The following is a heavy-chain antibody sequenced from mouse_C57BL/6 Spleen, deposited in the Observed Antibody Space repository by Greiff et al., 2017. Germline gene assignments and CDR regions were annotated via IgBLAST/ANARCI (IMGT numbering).Heavy chain of an antibody. V-gene: IGHV1-72*01. D-gene: IGHD1-1*01. CDR1: GYTFTSYW. CDR3: AKDTTDGNYFDY. CDR2: IDPNSGGT. J-gene: IGHJ2*01. Sequence: QVQLQQPGAELVKPGASVKLSCKASGYTFTSYWMHWVKQRPGRGLEWIGRIDPNSGGTKYNEKFKSKATLTVDKPSSTAYMQLSSLPSEDSAVYYCAKDTTDGNYFDYWGQGTTLTVSS.